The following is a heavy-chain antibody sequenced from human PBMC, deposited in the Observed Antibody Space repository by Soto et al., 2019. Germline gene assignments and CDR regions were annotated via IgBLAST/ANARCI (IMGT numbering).Heavy chain of an antibody. CDR3: AKDLVLRFLEWSSLDYGMDV. CDR2: ISWDGGST. V-gene: IGHV3-43*01. CDR1: GFTFDDYT. D-gene: IGHD3-3*01. J-gene: IGHJ6*02. Sequence: PGGSLRLSCAASGFTFDDYTMHWVRQAPGKGLEWVSLISWDGGSTYYADSVKGRLTISRDNSKNSLYLQMNSLRTEDTALYYCAKDLVLRFLEWSSLDYGMDVWGQGTTVTVS.